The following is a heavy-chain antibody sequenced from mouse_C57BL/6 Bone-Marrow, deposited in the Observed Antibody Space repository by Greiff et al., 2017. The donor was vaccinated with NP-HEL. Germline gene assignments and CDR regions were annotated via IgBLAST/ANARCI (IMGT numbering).Heavy chain of an antibody. V-gene: IGHV14-1*01. D-gene: IGHD2-1*01. CDR2: IDPEDGDT. CDR1: GFNIKDYY. Sequence: EVQLQQSGAELVRPGASVKLSCTASGFNIKDYYMHWVKQRPEQGLEWIGRIDPEDGDTEYAPKFQGKATMTADTSSNTAYLQLSSLTSEDTAVYYCTGEHGNLYFDYWGQGTTLTVSS. J-gene: IGHJ2*01. CDR3: TGEHGNLYFDY.